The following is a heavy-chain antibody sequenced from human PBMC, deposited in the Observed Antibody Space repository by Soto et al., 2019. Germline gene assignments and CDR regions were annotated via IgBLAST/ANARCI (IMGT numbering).Heavy chain of an antibody. CDR3: ARSGDSSGYYYVFDY. CDR1: GGSINTYY. CDR2: IYSSGST. J-gene: IGHJ4*02. D-gene: IGHD3-22*01. Sequence: SETMSLTCTVSGGSINTYYWSWIRQAPGKGLEWIGHIYSSGSTNYNPSLKSRVTISVDTSKNRFSLELGSVTAADTAVYFCARSGDSSGYYYVFDYWGQGTLVTVSS. V-gene: IGHV4-59*01.